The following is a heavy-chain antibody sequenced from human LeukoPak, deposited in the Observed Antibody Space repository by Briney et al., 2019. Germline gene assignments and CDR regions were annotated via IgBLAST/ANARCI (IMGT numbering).Heavy chain of an antibody. CDR3: ARVSYSSSWTYYYYYYMDV. CDR2: IYSGGST. V-gene: IGHV3-53*01. Sequence: GGSLRLSCAASGFTVSSNYMSWVRQAPGKGLEWVSVIYSGGSTYYADSVKGRFTISRDNSKNTLYLQMNSLRAEDTAVYYCARVSYSSSWTYYYYYYMDVWGKGTTVTVSS. D-gene: IGHD6-13*01. CDR1: GFTVSSNY. J-gene: IGHJ6*03.